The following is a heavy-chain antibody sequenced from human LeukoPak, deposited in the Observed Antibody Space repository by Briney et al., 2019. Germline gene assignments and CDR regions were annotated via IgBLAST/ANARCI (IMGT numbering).Heavy chain of an antibody. D-gene: IGHD2-2*02. J-gene: IGHJ4*02. Sequence: GGSLRLSCAASGFTFSNAWMSWVRQAPGKGLEWVGRIKSKTDGGTTDYAAPVRGRFTISRDDSKNTLYLQMNSLKTEDTAVYYCTTSDQLLYWPNWGQGTLVTVSS. CDR3: TTSDQLLYWPN. V-gene: IGHV3-15*01. CDR2: IKSKTDGGTT. CDR1: GFTFSNAW.